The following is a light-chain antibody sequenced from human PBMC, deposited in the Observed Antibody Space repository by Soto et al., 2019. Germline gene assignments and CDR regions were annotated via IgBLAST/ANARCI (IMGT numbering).Light chain of an antibody. V-gene: IGKV3-15*01. CDR3: QQYNNWPRT. CDR1: QSVSSS. Sequence: EIVITQSPVTLSVSPGERATLSCRASQSVSSSLAWFQQKPGQAPRLLIYGASTRATGIPARFSGSGSGTEFTLTISSLQSEDFAVYYCQQYNNWPRTFGQGTKLEMK. CDR2: GAS. J-gene: IGKJ2*01.